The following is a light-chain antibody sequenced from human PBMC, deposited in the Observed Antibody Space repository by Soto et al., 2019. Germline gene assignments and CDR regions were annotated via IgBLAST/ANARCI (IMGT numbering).Light chain of an antibody. J-gene: IGKJ5*01. V-gene: IGKV1-5*01. CDR3: QQYNTYST. CDR2: DAS. CDR1: QSIDIW. Sequence: IQLTESPSSLSASVGDRVTITCRASQSIDIWLAWYQQKPGKAPNTRIYDASSLKSGVPARFSGSGSGTEFTLTISSLQPDDFATYYCQQYNTYSTFGQGTRLEIK.